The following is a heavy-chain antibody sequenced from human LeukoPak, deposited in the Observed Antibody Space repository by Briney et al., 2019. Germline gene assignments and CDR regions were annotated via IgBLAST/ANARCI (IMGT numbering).Heavy chain of an antibody. D-gene: IGHD6-19*01. CDR2: ISSNGGST. CDR1: GFTFSSYA. CDR3: ARGSIAVAGDMDV. J-gene: IGHJ6*03. Sequence: PGGSLRLSCAASGFTFSSYAMHWVRQAPGKGLEYVSAISSNGGSTYYANSVKGRFTISRDNSKNTLYLQMGSLRAEDMAVYYCARGSIAVAGDMDVWGKGATVTVSS. V-gene: IGHV3-64*01.